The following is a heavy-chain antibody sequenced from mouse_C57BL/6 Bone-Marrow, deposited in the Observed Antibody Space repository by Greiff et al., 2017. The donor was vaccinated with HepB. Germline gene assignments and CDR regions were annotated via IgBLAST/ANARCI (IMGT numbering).Heavy chain of an antibody. CDR3: ARGRIYYGNLYYAMDY. CDR1: GYTFTSYG. Sequence: QVQLKQSGAELARPGASVKLSCKASGYTFTSYGISWVKQRTGQGLEWIGEIYPRSGNTYYNEKFKGKATLTADKSSSTAYMELRSLTSEDSAVYFCARGRIYYGNLYYAMDYWGQGTSVTVSS. CDR2: IYPRSGNT. D-gene: IGHD2-1*01. V-gene: IGHV1-81*01. J-gene: IGHJ4*01.